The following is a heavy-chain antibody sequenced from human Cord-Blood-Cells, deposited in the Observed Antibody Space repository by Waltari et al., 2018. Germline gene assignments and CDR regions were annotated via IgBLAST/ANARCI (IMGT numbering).Heavy chain of an antibody. J-gene: IGHJ2*01. CDR2: INAGNGNT. D-gene: IGHD5-12*01. CDR1: GYTFTSSA. V-gene: IGHV1-3*01. CDR3: ARSYSGYAHWYFDL. Sequence: VQLVQSGAEVKKPGASVKVSCKASGYTFTSSAMHWVRTAPGQRLEWMGWINAGNGNTKYSQEFQGRVTITRDKSASTAYMELSSLRSEDTAVYYCARSYSGYAHWYFDLWGRGTLVTVSS.